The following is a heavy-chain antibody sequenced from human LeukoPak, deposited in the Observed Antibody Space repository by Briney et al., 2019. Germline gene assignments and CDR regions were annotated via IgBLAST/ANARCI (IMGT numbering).Heavy chain of an antibody. CDR3: LVWKHVFDR. CDR2: MSYDGSKE. D-gene: IGHD5/OR15-5a*01. V-gene: IGHV3-30*03. CDR1: GINFNSYC. Sequence: GGSLRLSCSGSGINFNSYCLPWVRQAPGQGLGWVAVMSYDGSKEYYADSVKGRFTISRDNSKNTLYLQMNSLRVEDTAVYYCLVWKHVFDRWGQGTLVTVSS. J-gene: IGHJ5*02.